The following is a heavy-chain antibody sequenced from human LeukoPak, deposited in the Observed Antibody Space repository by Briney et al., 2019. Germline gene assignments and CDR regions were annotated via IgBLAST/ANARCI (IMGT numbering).Heavy chain of an antibody. CDR1: GFTFSSYS. Sequence: GGSLRLSCAASGFTFSSYSMNWVRQAPGKGLEWVSSISSSSSYIYYADSVKGRFSISRDNAKNSLYLQMNSLRAEDTAVYYCARDRGGAVDYWGQGTLVTVSS. CDR2: ISSSSSYI. J-gene: IGHJ4*02. CDR3: ARDRGGAVDY. D-gene: IGHD1-26*01. V-gene: IGHV3-21*01.